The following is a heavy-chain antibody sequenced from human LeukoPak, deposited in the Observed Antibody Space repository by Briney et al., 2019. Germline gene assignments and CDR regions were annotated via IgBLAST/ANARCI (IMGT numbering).Heavy chain of an antibody. CDR2: FDPEDGET. D-gene: IGHD2-21*02. CDR1: GYTFTSYG. Sequence: ASVKVSCKASGYTFTSYGISWVRQAPGQGLEWMGGFDPEDGETIYAQKFQGRVTMTEDTSTDTAYMELSSLRSEDTAVYYCATTYDSYDAFDIWGQGTMVTVSS. V-gene: IGHV1-24*01. J-gene: IGHJ3*02. CDR3: ATTYDSYDAFDI.